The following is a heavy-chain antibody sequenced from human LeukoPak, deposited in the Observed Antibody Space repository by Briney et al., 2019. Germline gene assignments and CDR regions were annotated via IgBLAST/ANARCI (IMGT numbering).Heavy chain of an antibody. CDR3: ATWGAVAEAFDI. V-gene: IGHV1-46*01. Sequence: ASVKVSCKASGYTLTSYYMHWVRQAPGQGLEWMGIINPSGGSTSYAQKFQGRVTMTRDTSTSTVYMELSSLRSEDTAVYYCATWGAVAEAFDIWGQGTMVTVSS. J-gene: IGHJ3*02. D-gene: IGHD6-19*01. CDR2: INPSGGST. CDR1: GYTLTSYY.